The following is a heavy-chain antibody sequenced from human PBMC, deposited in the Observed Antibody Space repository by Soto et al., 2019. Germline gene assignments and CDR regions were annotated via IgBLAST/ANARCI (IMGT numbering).Heavy chain of an antibody. CDR2: IYYSGST. J-gene: IGHJ6*02. Sequence: SETLSLTCTVSGGSISSSSYYWGWIRQPPGKGLEWIGSIYYSGSTYYNPSLKSRVTISVDTSKNQFSLKLSSVTAADTAVYYCARGSDKLLWFGESRMHVSGQGTTVT. CDR1: GGSISSSSYY. D-gene: IGHD3-10*01. V-gene: IGHV4-39*07. CDR3: ARGSDKLLWFGESRMHV.